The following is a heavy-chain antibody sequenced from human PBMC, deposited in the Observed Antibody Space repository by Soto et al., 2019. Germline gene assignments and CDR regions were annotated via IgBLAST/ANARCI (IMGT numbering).Heavy chain of an antibody. D-gene: IGHD2-15*01. Sequence: QVQLVESGGGVVQPGRSLRLSCAASGFTFSSYGMHWVRQAPGKGLEWVAVIWYDGSNKYYADSVKGRFTISRDNSKNTLDLQMNSLGAEDTAVYYCARVGLAALDSWGQGTLVTVSS. CDR3: ARVGLAALDS. CDR1: GFTFSSYG. V-gene: IGHV3-33*01. CDR2: IWYDGSNK. J-gene: IGHJ4*02.